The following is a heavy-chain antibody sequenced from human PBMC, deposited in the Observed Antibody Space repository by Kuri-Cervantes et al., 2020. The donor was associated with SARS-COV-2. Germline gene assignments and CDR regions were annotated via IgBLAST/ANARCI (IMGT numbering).Heavy chain of an antibody. Sequence: GSLRLSCTVSGATISSSSYYWGWIRQPPGRGLEWIGSIYYGGSTYYNPSLKSRVTIFVDTSKNQFSVKLRSVTAADTAVYYCARHDLTTETTRERGLDYWGQGTLVTVSS. CDR3: ARHDLTTETTRERGLDY. V-gene: IGHV4-39*01. CDR1: GATISSSSYY. CDR2: IYYGGST. J-gene: IGHJ4*02. D-gene: IGHD4-17*01.